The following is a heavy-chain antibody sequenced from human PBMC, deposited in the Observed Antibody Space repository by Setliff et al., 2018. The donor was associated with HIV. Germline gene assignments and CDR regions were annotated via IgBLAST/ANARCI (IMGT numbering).Heavy chain of an antibody. CDR3: ARAYSSGWFYYYYYMNV. Sequence: GGSLRLSCAASGFTFSTFPMHWLRQAPGKELEWVAVISSDGNDKYNADSVNGRFTISRDNSENSLYLQMNSLRAEDTAVYYCARAYSSGWFYYYYYMNVWGKGTTVTVSS. V-gene: IGHV3-30*04. D-gene: IGHD6-19*01. CDR1: GFTFSTFP. CDR2: ISSDGNDK. J-gene: IGHJ6*03.